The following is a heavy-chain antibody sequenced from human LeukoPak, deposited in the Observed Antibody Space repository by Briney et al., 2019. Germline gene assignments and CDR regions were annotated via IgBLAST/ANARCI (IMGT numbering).Heavy chain of an antibody. J-gene: IGHJ4*02. CDR2: IYSGGST. Sequence: GGSLRLSRAASGFTVRSNYMSWVRQAPGKGLEWVSVIYSGGSTYYADSVKGRFTISRDNSKNTLYLQMNSLRAEDTAVYYCARDFSGSYDYWGQGTLVTVSS. CDR1: GFTVRSNY. CDR3: ARDFSGSYDY. V-gene: IGHV3-53*01. D-gene: IGHD1-26*01.